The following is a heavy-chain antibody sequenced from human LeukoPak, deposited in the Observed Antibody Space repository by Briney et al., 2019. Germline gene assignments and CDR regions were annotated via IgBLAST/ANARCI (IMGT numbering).Heavy chain of an antibody. D-gene: IGHD1-20*01. CDR1: GFSISSYP. Sequence: PGGSLRLSCAASGFSISSYPMKWVRQAPGKGLEWVSYISGSGRTIYYADSVKGRFTVSRDNAKNSLYLQMNSLRAEDTAVYYCARDPPFIIGTTFFDYWGQGTLVTVSS. CDR3: ARDPPFIIGTTFFDY. J-gene: IGHJ4*02. CDR2: ISGSGRTI. V-gene: IGHV3-48*01.